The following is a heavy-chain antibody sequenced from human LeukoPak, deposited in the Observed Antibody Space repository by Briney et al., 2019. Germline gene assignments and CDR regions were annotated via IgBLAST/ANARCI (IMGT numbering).Heavy chain of an antibody. Sequence: PSETLSLTCTVSGASVSSGDYYWSWIRQPPGKGLEWIEYFYYSGSTYYNPSLKSRITISVDTSKNQFSLKLTSVTAADTAVYYCATLQSSGYDYSDYWGQGILVTVSS. CDR2: FYYSGST. D-gene: IGHD3-22*01. V-gene: IGHV4-30-4*08. J-gene: IGHJ4*02. CDR3: ATLQSSGYDYSDY. CDR1: GASVSSGDYY.